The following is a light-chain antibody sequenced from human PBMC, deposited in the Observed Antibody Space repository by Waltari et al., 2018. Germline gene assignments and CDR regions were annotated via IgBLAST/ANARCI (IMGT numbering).Light chain of an antibody. CDR1: SSDVGGYNY. J-gene: IGLJ2*01. Sequence: QSALTQPASVSGSPGQSITISCTGTSSDVGGYNYVSWYQQNPGKAPKLMIFYVSNRPSGVSNRFSGSKSGNTASLTISGLQAEDEADYYCSSYISSSTLELFGGGTSLTVL. V-gene: IGLV2-14*03. CDR3: SSYISSSTLEL. CDR2: YVS.